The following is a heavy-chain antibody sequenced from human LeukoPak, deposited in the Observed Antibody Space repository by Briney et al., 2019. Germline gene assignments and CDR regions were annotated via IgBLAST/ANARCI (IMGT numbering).Heavy chain of an antibody. V-gene: IGHV3-48*01. D-gene: IGHD3-3*01. J-gene: IGHJ1*01. Sequence: PGGPRKLSWAPSDLTSGGYSMTGFARPPGRGWGWVSYIISSISTISYADSVKGRFTISRDDAKNSLYLQMNSLRAEDTAVYYCARDHSITIFGVVNDEYFQHWGQGTLVTVSS. CDR3: ARDHSITIFGVVNDEYFQH. CDR2: IISSISTI. CDR1: DLTSGGYS.